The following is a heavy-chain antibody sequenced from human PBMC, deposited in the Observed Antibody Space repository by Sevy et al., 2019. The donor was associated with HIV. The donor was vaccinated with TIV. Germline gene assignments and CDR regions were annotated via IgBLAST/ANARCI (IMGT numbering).Heavy chain of an antibody. J-gene: IGHJ3*02. Sequence: GESLRLSCAASGFTFSDYSVNWVRQAPGKGLEWVSSISGSSFYIYYADSVKGRFTISRDNAKNSLYLQMISLRADDTAVYYCARATGTEALDAFDIWGQGTLVTVSS. CDR3: ARATGTEALDAFDI. V-gene: IGHV3-21*01. CDR2: ISGSSFYI. D-gene: IGHD1-1*01. CDR1: GFTFSDYS.